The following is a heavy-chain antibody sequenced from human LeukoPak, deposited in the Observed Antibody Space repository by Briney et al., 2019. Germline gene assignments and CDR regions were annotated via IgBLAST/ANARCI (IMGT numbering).Heavy chain of an antibody. CDR2: ISYSGST. CDR1: GGSISNYY. V-gene: IGHV4-59*01. D-gene: IGHD3-22*01. Sequence: NPSETLSLTCTLSGGSISNYYWTWLRQPPGRGLEWIGFISYSGSTSYNPSLKSRVTILLDTSKNQFSLKLSSVTAADTAVYYCARAYCFDSSGYDDAFDIWGQGTMVTVSS. J-gene: IGHJ3*02. CDR3: ARAYCFDSSGYDDAFDI.